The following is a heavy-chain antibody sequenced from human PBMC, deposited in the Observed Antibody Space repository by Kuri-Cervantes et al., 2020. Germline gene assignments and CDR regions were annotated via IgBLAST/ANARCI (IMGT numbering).Heavy chain of an antibody. V-gene: IGHV3-49*03. J-gene: IGHJ5*02. Sequence: GGSLRLSCTASGFTFGDYAMSWFRQAPGKGLEWVGFIRSKAYGGTTEYAASVKGRFTISRDDSKSIAYLQMNSLKTEDTAVYYCTPFRGYSYGYCIAWGQGTLVTVSS. CDR3: TPFRGYSYGYCIA. CDR2: IRSKAYGGTT. CDR1: GFTFGDYA. D-gene: IGHD5-18*01.